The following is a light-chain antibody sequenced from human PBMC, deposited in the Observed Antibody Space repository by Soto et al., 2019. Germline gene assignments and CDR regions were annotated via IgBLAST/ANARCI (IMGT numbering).Light chain of an antibody. CDR1: QGIISN. Sequence: DTVMTQSPVTLSGSPGERVTLSCRASQGIISNLAWYQQKRGQAPRVLIYGASTRATGVPDRFSGSGSGTEFTLTITSLQSEDSEIYYCQQYYDWPRTFGQGTKVDIK. CDR3: QQYYDWPRT. CDR2: GAS. J-gene: IGKJ1*01. V-gene: IGKV3-15*01.